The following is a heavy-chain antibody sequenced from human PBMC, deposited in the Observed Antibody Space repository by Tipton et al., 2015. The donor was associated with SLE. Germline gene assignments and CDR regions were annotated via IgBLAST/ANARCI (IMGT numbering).Heavy chain of an antibody. CDR3: ARHYRETTTFHYFHYGMDV. V-gene: IGHV4-59*08. CDR1: GYSFGSYY. D-gene: IGHD4-17*01. Sequence: TLSLTCTFFGYSFGSYYWNWIRQSPGKGLEWIGNIFYNGSTKTNPSFRSRLTISVDTSKNQFSLKLSSVTAADTAVYYCARHYRETTTFHYFHYGMDVWGQGTTVTVFS. CDR2: IFYNGST. J-gene: IGHJ6*02.